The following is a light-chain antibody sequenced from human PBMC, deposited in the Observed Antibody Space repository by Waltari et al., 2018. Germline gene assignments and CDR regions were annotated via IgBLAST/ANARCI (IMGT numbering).Light chain of an antibody. J-gene: IGLJ2*01. CDR3: SSYTSSNTVI. CDR2: DVS. Sequence: QSALTQPASVSGSPGQSITISCTGTSSDVGGYNYVSWYQQYPGKVPKLMIYDVSKWPSGVSNRFSCSKSGNTASLTISGLQAEDEADYYCSSYTSSNTVIFGGGTKLTVL. V-gene: IGLV2-14*01. CDR1: SSDVGGYNY.